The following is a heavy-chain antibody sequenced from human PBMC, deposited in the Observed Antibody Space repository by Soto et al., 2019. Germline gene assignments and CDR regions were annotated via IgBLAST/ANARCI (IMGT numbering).Heavy chain of an antibody. J-gene: IGHJ6*02. CDR1: GGSISSYY. CDR2: IYYSGST. Sequence: SETLSLTCTVSGGSISSYYWSWIRQPPGKGLEWIGYIYYSGSTNYNPSLKSRVTISVDTSKNQFSLKLSSVTAADTAVYYCGRGSYGVVGATIQVCYYGMDVWGQGTTVTVSS. D-gene: IGHD1-26*01. V-gene: IGHV4-59*01. CDR3: GRGSYGVVGATIQVCYYGMDV.